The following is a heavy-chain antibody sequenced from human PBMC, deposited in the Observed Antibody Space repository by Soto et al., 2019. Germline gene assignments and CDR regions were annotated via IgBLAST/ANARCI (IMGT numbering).Heavy chain of an antibody. CDR3: ARDREDGSGSYGYYYYAMDV. Sequence: PSQTLSLTCAISGDSVSSNSAAWNWIRQSPSRGLEWLGRTYYRSKWYNDYAVSVKSRITINPDTSKNQFSLQLNSVTPEDTAVYYCARDREDGSGSYGYYYYAMDVWGQGTTVTSP. CDR1: GDSVSSNSAA. V-gene: IGHV6-1*01. D-gene: IGHD3-10*01. CDR2: TYYRSKWYN. J-gene: IGHJ6*02.